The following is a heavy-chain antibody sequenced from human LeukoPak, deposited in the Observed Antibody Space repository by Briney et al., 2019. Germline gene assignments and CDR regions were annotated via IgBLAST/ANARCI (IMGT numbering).Heavy chain of an antibody. D-gene: IGHD6-6*01. CDR2: INGDGSST. J-gene: IGHJ4*02. CDR3: ARGYSSSYRIDY. Sequence: GGSLRLSCAASGFTFSSYWMHWVRQAPGKGLVWVSRINGDGSSTSYADSVKGRFTISRDNAKNTLYLQMNSLRAEDTAVYYCARGYSSSYRIDYWGQGTLITVSS. V-gene: IGHV3-74*01. CDR1: GFTFSSYW.